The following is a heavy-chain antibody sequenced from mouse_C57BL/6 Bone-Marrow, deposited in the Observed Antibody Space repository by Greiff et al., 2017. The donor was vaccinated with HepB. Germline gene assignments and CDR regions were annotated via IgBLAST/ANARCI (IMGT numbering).Heavy chain of an antibody. CDR1: GFTFSSYG. V-gene: IGHV5-6*01. D-gene: IGHD2-3*01. Sequence: EVQGVESGGDLVKPGGSLKLSCAASGFTFSSYGMSWVRQTPDKRLEWVATISSGGSYNYYPDSVKGRFTFSRDNAKNTLYLQMSSLMSEDTAMYYCARHDGYYGYWGQGTTLTVSS. CDR3: ARHDGYYGY. CDR2: ISSGGSYN. J-gene: IGHJ2*01.